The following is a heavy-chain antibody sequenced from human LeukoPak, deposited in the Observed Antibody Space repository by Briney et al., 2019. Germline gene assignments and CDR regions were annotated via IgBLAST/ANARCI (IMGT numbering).Heavy chain of an antibody. CDR1: GFTFSSYA. CDR3: AKGRDWVWYFDY. V-gene: IGHV3-23*01. Sequence: PGGSLRLSCAASGFTFSSYAMSWVRQAPGKGLEWVSIISGSGGSTYYADSVKGRFTISRDNSKNTLNLQMNSLSAEDTAVYYCAKGRDWVWYFDYWGQGTLATVSS. D-gene: IGHD3/OR15-3a*01. CDR2: ISGSGGST. J-gene: IGHJ4*02.